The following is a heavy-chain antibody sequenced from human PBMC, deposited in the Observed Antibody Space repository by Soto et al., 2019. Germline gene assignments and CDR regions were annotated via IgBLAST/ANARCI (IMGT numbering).Heavy chain of an antibody. J-gene: IGHJ5*02. CDR1: GFAFSRYD. V-gene: IGHV3-13*01. Sequence: SLRLSCAASGFAFSRYDMHWVRQATGKGLEWVSAIGTAGDTYYPGSVKGRFTISRENAKNSLYLQMNSLRAEDTAVYYCARETSYGSGSLWFDPWGQGTLVTVSS. CDR3: ARETSYGSGSLWFDP. CDR2: IGTAGDT. D-gene: IGHD3-10*01.